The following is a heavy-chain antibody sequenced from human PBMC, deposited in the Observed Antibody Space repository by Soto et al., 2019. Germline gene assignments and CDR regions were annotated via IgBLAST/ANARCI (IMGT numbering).Heavy chain of an antibody. CDR3: ARTVTYYDFWSGYPHYYYYMDV. CDR1: GGSISSYY. CDR2: IYYSGST. V-gene: IGHV4-59*08. Sequence: PSETLSLTCTVSGGSISSYYWSWIRQPPGKGLEWIGYIYYSGSTNYNPSLKSRVTISVDTSKNQFSLKLSSVTAADTAVYYCARTVTYYDFWSGYPHYYYYMDVWAKGTTVTVSS. D-gene: IGHD3-3*01. J-gene: IGHJ6*03.